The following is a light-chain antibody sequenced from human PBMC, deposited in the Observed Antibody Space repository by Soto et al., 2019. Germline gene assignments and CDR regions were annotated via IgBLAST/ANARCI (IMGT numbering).Light chain of an antibody. CDR3: VLYMKGDIRV. J-gene: IGLJ2*01. Sequence: QTVVTQEASLSVSPGGTVTLTCGLTSGSVSSRYYPSWYRQDPGQTPRTLIYSGDIRSSGVPDRFSGSNLGSKAALTIPGAQADDESVYYCVLYMKGDIRVFGGGTKLTVL. CDR2: SGD. CDR1: SGSVSSRYY. V-gene: IGLV8-61*01.